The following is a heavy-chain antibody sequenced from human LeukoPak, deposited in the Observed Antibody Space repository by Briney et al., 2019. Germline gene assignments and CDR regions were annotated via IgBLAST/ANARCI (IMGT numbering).Heavy chain of an antibody. CDR2: INDSGST. J-gene: IGHJ4*02. V-gene: IGHV4-34*01. D-gene: IGHD3-10*01. Sequence: SETLSLTCAVYGGSFSDYYWSWIRQPPGGGLEWIGEINDSGSTNYNPSLKSRVTISVESSKKQFSLNLSSVTAADTAVYYCARHGGGSLLWYGEVYFDHWGQGTLVTVSS. CDR3: ARHGGGSLLWYGEVYFDH. CDR1: GGSFSDYY.